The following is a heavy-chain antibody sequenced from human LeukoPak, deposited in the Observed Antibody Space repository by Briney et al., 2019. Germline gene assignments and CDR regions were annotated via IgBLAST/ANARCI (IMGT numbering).Heavy chain of an antibody. CDR2: IYPGDSDT. CDR1: GYSFTSYW. D-gene: IGHD1-26*01. J-gene: IGHJ3*02. CDR3: ARHNIVAATSDAFDI. V-gene: IGHV5-51*01. Sequence: EESLQISCKGSGYSFTSYWIGWLRQMPGKGLEWMGIIYPGDSDTRYSPSFQGQVTISADKSISTAYLQWSSLKASDTATYYCARHNIVAATSDAFDIWGQGTMVTVSS.